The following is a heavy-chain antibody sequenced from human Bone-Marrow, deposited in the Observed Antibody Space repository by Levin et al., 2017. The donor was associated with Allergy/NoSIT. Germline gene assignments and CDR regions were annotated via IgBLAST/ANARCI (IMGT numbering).Heavy chain of an antibody. D-gene: IGHD2-15*01. CDR2: IYYSGTT. V-gene: IGHV4-39*01. Sequence: SQTLSLTCTVSGGSISSRTAYWGWIRQPPGKGLEWIGSIYYSGTTHYNPSLKSRVTISVDTSKNQFSLKLSSVTAADTAVYYCARLGGYCSDGSCYDLDPWCRGTLVTVSS. CDR3: ARLGGYCSDGSCYDLDP. CDR1: GGSISSRTAY. J-gene: IGHJ5*02.